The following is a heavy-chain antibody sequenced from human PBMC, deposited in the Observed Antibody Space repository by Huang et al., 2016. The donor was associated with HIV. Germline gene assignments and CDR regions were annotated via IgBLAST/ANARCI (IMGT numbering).Heavy chain of an antibody. CDR3: ARVESRRYYDSSGYYY. Sequence: QVQLVQSGAEVKKPGSSVKVSCKASGGTFSRYAISWVRQAPGQGLELMGGIMPILGTANYAQKFQGRVTITADESTSTANMELSSLRSEDTAVYYCARVESRRYYDSSGYYYWGQGTLVTVSS. CDR1: GGTFSRYA. D-gene: IGHD3-22*01. CDR2: IMPILGTA. J-gene: IGHJ4*02. V-gene: IGHV1-69*01.